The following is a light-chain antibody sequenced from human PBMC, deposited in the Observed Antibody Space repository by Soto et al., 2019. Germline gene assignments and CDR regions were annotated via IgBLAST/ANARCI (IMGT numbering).Light chain of an antibody. CDR3: SSYAGSNNFVV. CDR1: SSDVGGYNY. CDR2: EVS. J-gene: IGLJ2*01. Sequence: QSVLSQPPSASGSPGQSVTISCTGTSSDVGGYNYVSWYQQHPGKAPKLMIYEVSKRPSGVPDRFSGSKPGNTASLTVSGLQAEDEADYYCSSYAGSNNFVVFGGGTKVTVL. V-gene: IGLV2-8*01.